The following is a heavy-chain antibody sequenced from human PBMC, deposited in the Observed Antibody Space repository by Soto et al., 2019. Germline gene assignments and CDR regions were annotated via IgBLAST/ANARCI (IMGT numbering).Heavy chain of an antibody. CDR2: IDPSDSYT. D-gene: IGHD4-17*01. J-gene: IGHJ4*02. V-gene: IGHV5-10-1*01. CDR1: GYSFTRYW. CDR3: AIEYGENY. Sequence: GESLKLSCTGSGYSFTRYWISWVRQMPGKGLEWMGRIDPSDSYTNYSPSFQGHVTISADKSISTAYLQWSSLKASDTAMYYCAIEYGENYWGQGTLVTVSS.